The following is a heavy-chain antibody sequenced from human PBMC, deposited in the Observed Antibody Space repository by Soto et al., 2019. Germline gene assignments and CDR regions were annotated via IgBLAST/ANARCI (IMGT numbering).Heavy chain of an antibody. CDR2: ISYDGRVK. J-gene: IGHJ4*02. D-gene: IGHD3-3*01. CDR1: GFTFSNYG. CDR3: AKEATSKSGHNFDH. V-gene: IGHV3-30*18. Sequence: QVQLVESGGGVVQPGRSLRLSCAASGFTFSNYGMQWVRQAPGKGLEWVAVISYDGRVKYYADFVKGRFTISRDNSKNTLDREMNSRRTEDTAVYYGAKEATSKSGHNFDHWGQGTPGTVSS.